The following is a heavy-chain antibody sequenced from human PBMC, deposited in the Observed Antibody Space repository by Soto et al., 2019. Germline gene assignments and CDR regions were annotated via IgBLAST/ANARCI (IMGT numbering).Heavy chain of an antibody. J-gene: IGHJ4*02. CDR3: ARGTKAYCGGDCLGDGY. Sequence: QVQLVQSGAEVKKPGSSVKVSCKASGGTFSSYAISWVRQAPGQGLEWMGGIIPIFGTANYAQKFQGRVTITADESTSTDYMELSSLRSEDTAVYYCARGTKAYCGGDCLGDGYWGQGTLVTVSS. V-gene: IGHV1-69*01. D-gene: IGHD2-21*02. CDR2: IIPIFGTA. CDR1: GGTFSSYA.